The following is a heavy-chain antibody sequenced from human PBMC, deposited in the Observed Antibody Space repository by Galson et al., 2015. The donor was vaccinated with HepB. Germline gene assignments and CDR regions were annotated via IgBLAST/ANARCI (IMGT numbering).Heavy chain of an antibody. Sequence: PALVKPTQTLTLTCTFSGFSLSTSGVAVGWIRQPPGRALVWLALIYWNDDKRYSPSLKSRVTITKDTSKNQVVLTLTNMDPMDTGTYYCARSRKLGMNFDYWGQGTLVTVSS. CDR3: ARSRKLGMNFDY. CDR1: GFSLSTSGVA. CDR2: IYWNDDK. V-gene: IGHV2-5*01. D-gene: IGHD7-27*01. J-gene: IGHJ4*02.